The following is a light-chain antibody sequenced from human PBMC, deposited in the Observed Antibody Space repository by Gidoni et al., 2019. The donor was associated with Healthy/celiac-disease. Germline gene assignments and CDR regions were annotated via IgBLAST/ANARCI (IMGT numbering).Light chain of an antibody. J-gene: IGKJ1*01. V-gene: IGKV1-39*01. Sequence: DIQMTQSPSSLSASVGDRVTITCRESQSISSYLNWYQQKPGKAPTLLIYAASSLQSGVPSRFSGSGSGTDFTLTISSLQPEDFATYYCQQSYSTPVAFGQGTKVEIK. CDR1: QSISSY. CDR2: AAS. CDR3: QQSYSTPVA.